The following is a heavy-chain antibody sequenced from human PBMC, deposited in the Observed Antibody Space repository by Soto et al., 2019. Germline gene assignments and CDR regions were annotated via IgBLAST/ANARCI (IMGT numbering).Heavy chain of an antibody. CDR2: ISGSGGST. V-gene: IGHV3-23*01. Sequence: GGSLRLSCAASGFTFSSYAMSWVRQAPGKGLEWVSAISGSGGSTYYADSVKGRFTISRDNSKNTLYLQMNSMRAEDTAVYYCAKGVEGVYSNYDGFDPWGQGTLVTVFS. D-gene: IGHD4-4*01. J-gene: IGHJ5*02. CDR3: AKGVEGVYSNYDGFDP. CDR1: GFTFSSYA.